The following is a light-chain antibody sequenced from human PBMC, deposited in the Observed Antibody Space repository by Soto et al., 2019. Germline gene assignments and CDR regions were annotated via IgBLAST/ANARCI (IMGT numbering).Light chain of an antibody. V-gene: IGKV3-15*01. CDR2: GPS. J-gene: IGKJ1*01. CDR1: QSVSSN. CDR3: QQYGNWPLT. Sequence: EIVMTQSPATLSVSPGERATLSCRASQSVSSNFACYQQKPGQAPRLLIYGPSTRATGIPARFSCSGSGTEFTLTISSLQSEDFAVYYCQQYGNWPLTFGQGTKVEIK.